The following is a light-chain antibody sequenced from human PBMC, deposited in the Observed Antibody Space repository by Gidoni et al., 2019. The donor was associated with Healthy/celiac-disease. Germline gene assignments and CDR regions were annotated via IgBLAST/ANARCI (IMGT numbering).Light chain of an antibody. J-gene: IGKJ2*01. Sequence: EIVLTQSPATLSLSQGERATLSCRASQRVSSYLAWYQQKPGQAPRLLIYEASNRATGIPARFSVSGSGTDFTLTFSILDPEDFAVYYCQQRSNWPRGYTFGQGTKLEIK. CDR2: EAS. CDR1: QRVSSY. CDR3: QQRSNWPRGYT. V-gene: IGKV3-11*01.